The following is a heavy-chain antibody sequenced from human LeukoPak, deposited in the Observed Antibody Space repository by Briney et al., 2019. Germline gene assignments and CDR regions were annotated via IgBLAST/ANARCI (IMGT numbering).Heavy chain of an antibody. CDR3: AKDQLLGGSYTFDY. CDR2: IYAGGAT. Sequence: GSLRLSCAASGFTVSDNYMTWVRQALGKGLEWVSVIYAGGATYYADSVKGRFTISRDNSDNTLYLQMNSLRAEDTAVYYCAKDQLLGGSYTFDYWGQGTLVTVSP. CDR1: GFTVSDNY. D-gene: IGHD1-26*01. V-gene: IGHV3-66*01. J-gene: IGHJ4*02.